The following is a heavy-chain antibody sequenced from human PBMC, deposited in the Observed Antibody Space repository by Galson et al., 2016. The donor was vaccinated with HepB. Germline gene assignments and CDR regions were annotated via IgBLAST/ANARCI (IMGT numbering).Heavy chain of an antibody. D-gene: IGHD6-19*01. J-gene: IGHJ4*02. CDR1: GFTFSNYD. CDR2: IATAGDT. CDR3: ARAIYSSGWYDY. Sequence: SLRLSCAASGFTFSNYDMHWVRQPLGKGLEWVSAIATAGDTYYPGSVKGRFTISRENAKNFLFLQMNSLRAGDTAVYYCARAIYSSGWYDYWGQGTLVTVSS. V-gene: IGHV3-13*01.